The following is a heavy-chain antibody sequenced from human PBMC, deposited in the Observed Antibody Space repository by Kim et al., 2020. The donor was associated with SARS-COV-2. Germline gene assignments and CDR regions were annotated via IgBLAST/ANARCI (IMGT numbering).Heavy chain of an antibody. J-gene: IGHJ4*02. CDR2: ISYDGSNK. Sequence: GGSLRLSCAASGFTFSSYAMHWVRQAPGKGLEWVAVISYDGSNKYYADSVKGRFTISRDNSKNTLYLQMNSLSAEDTAVYYCARDRVSRFGESQYDYWGQGTLVTVSS. CDR1: GFTFSSYA. D-gene: IGHD3-10*01. V-gene: IGHV3-30*04. CDR3: ARDRVSRFGESQYDY.